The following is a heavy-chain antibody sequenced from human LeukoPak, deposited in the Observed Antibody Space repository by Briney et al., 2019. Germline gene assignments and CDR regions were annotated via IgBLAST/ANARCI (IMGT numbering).Heavy chain of an antibody. D-gene: IGHD3-22*01. CDR3: ARDLPFYDNSVYDTA. V-gene: IGHV3-30-3*01. Sequence: GTSLRLSCAASGFTLSSQNMHRVRQAPGRGLEWVTVMSADGSAKYYAESVEGRFTISRDNSRNTLYLQMNILRVEDTAVYYCARDLPFYDNSVYDTAWGQGTLVTVSS. J-gene: IGHJ4*02. CDR2: MSADGSAK. CDR1: GFTLSSQN.